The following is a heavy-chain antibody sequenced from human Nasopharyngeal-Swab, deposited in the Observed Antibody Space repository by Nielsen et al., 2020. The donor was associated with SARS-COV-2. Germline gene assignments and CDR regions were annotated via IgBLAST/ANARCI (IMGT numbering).Heavy chain of an antibody. V-gene: IGHV4-59*08. CDR3: ARRGTGGKKGAFDI. CDR2: IYYSGST. D-gene: IGHD2-8*02. Sequence: WIRQPPGKGLEWIGYIYYSGSTNYNPSLKSRVTISVDTSKNQFSLKLSSVTAADTAVYYCARRGTGGKKGAFDIWGQGTMVTVS. J-gene: IGHJ3*02.